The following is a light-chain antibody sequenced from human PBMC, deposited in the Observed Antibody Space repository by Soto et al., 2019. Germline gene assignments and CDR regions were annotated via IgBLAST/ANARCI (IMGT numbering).Light chain of an antibody. CDR1: QTTNTW. CDR2: YAS. CDR3: QQYISYPYT. V-gene: IGKV1-5*01. J-gene: IGKJ2*01. Sequence: DIQMTQFPSTLSASVGDRVTITCRASQTTNTWLAWYQQKPGTAPKLLIYYASSLEGGVPSRFSASGSGTEFTLTSNRRQPDDLATYYCQQYISYPYTFGQGTKVEIK.